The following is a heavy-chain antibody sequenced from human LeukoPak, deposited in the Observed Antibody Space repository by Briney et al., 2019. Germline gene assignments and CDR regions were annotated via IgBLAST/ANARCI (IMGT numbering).Heavy chain of an antibody. CDR3: ARYGDSYGSKGKGAFDI. Sequence: PGGSLRLSCAASGFTFSSYAMSWVRQAPGKGLEWVSGISGSGISTYYADSVKGRFTISRDNAKNSLYLQMNSLRAEDTAVYYCARYGDSYGSKGKGAFDIWGQGTMVTVSS. V-gene: IGHV3-23*01. D-gene: IGHD5-18*01. CDR1: GFTFSSYA. CDR2: ISGSGIST. J-gene: IGHJ3*02.